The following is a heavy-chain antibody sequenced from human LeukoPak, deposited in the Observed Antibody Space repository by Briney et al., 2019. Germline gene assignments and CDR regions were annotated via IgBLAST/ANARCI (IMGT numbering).Heavy chain of an antibody. V-gene: IGHV3-23*01. Sequence: PGGSPRLSCAASGFTFSSYAMTWVRQAPRKGLEWVSVISSSSGGTYYADSVKGRFIISRDNFKNTVYLQMNSLRAEDTAVYYCAKEDDFGNHFDYWGQGPLVTVSS. CDR1: GFTFSSYA. D-gene: IGHD4-11*01. CDR3: AKEDDFGNHFDY. J-gene: IGHJ4*02. CDR2: ISSSSGGT.